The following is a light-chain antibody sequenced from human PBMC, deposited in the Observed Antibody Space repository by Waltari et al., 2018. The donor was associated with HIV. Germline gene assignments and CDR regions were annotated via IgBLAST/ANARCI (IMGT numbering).Light chain of an antibody. CDR3: QSSDTSGTSVI. CDR1: SLSKQY. V-gene: IGLV3-25*03. Sequence: SSHLTQPPSGSVFPGQSATITCSGASLSKQYTSCSKQGPGQAPVLLISKDNTRPSGIPERFSGSTSGTTVTLAISRVQPDDVADYYCQSSDTSGTSVIFGGGTKLTVL. J-gene: IGLJ2*01. CDR2: KDN.